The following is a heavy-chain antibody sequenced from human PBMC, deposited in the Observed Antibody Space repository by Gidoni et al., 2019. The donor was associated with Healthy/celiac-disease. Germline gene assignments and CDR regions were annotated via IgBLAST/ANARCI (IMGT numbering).Heavy chain of an antibody. J-gene: IGHJ5*02. CDR2: INPNSGGT. V-gene: IGHV1-2*02. CDR1: GYTFNGYY. Sequence: QVQLVQSGAEVKKPGATVKVSCKASGYTFNGYYMHWVRQAPGQGLEWMGWINPNSGGTNYAQKFQGRVTMTRDTSISTAYMELSRLRSADTAVYYCARIINRGGSSHGWFDPWGQGTLVTVSS. D-gene: IGHD2-15*01. CDR3: ARIINRGGSSHGWFDP.